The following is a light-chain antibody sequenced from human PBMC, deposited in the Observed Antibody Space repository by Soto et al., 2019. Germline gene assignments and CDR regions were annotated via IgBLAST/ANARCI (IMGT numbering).Light chain of an antibody. V-gene: IGKV1-39*01. Sequence: DIQMTQSPSSLSASVGDRVTITCRASQSISSYLNWYQQKPGKAPKLLIYAASRLRSGVPSRFSGSGSGTDFMLTISSLQPEDFSTYYCQQSYSTPYTFVQGTTLEIK. J-gene: IGKJ2*01. CDR1: QSISSY. CDR2: AAS. CDR3: QQSYSTPYT.